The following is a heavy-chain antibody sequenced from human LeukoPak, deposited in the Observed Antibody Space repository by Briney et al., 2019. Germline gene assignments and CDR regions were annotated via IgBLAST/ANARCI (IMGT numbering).Heavy chain of an antibody. CDR1: GVSISSSSYY. J-gene: IGHJ6*02. CDR3: ARADKLSGSSWDYYYYYGMDV. D-gene: IGHD6-13*01. CDR2: IYYSGST. Sequence: PSETLSLTCTVSGVSISSSSYYWGWIRQPPGKGLEWIGSIYYSGSTYYNPSLKSRVTISVDTSKNQFSLQLNSVTPEDTAVYYCARADKLSGSSWDYYYYYGMDVWGQGTTVTVSS. V-gene: IGHV4-39*07.